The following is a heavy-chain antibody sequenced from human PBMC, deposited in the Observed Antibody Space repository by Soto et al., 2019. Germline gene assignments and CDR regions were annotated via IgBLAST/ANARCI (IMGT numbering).Heavy chain of an antibody. CDR1: GFTFRSHG. J-gene: IGHJ4*02. CDR3: AIDREDTAMTLDY. CDR2: ISNDGNTR. V-gene: IGHV3-30*03. D-gene: IGHD5-18*01. Sequence: QVQLVESGGGVVQPGRSLRLSCVVSGFTFRSHGMHWVRQAPGKGLEWLAVISNDGNTRYYADSVKGRFTISRDNSRDTLNLQMTTLRPEDTAVYYCAIDREDTAMTLDYWGQGTLVTVSS.